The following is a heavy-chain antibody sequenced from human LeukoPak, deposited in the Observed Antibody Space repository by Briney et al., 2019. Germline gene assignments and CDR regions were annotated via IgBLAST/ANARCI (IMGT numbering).Heavy chain of an antibody. CDR1: GGSISSYY. V-gene: IGHV4-59*08. Sequence: SETLSLTCTVSGGSISSYYWSWIRQPPGKGLEWIGEISHNANTRYNPSLKSRVTISVDTSQNQFSLNLSSVTAADTAVYYCARVRYRAYVPRYFFDCWGQGTLVTVSS. J-gene: IGHJ4*02. D-gene: IGHD5-12*01. CDR3: ARVRYRAYVPRYFFDC. CDR2: ISHNANT.